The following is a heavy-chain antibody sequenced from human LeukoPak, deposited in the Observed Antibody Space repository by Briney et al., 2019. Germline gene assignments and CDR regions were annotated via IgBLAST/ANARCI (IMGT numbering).Heavy chain of an antibody. CDR2: INPSGGST. Sequence: GASVKVSCKASGYTFTSYYMHWVRQAPGQGLEWMGIINPSGGSTSYAQKFQGRVTMTRDMSTSTVYTELRSLRSDDTAVYYCARGGIVVYWLDPWGQGALITVSS. D-gene: IGHD2-15*01. V-gene: IGHV1-46*01. CDR1: GYTFTSYY. J-gene: IGHJ5*02. CDR3: ARGGIVVYWLDP.